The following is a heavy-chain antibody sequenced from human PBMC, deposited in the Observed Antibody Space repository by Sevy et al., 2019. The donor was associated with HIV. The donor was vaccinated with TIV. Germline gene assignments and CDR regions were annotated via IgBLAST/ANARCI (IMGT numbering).Heavy chain of an antibody. D-gene: IGHD2-15*01. CDR1: GFMFSVYT. J-gene: IGHJ4*02. CDR2: ISSSSNYI. Sequence: GGSLRLSCAASGFMFSVYTMHWVRQAPGKGLEWVSSISSSSNYIYYADSVKGRFTISRDNAKNSLYLHMNSLRAEDTAVYYCARDDIVARDYFDYWGQGTLVTVSS. V-gene: IGHV3-21*01. CDR3: ARDDIVARDYFDY.